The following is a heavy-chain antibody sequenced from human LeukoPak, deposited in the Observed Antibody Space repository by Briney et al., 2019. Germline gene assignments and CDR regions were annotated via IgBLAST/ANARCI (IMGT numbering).Heavy chain of an antibody. V-gene: IGHV3-7*01. CDR1: GFTFSSYW. CDR2: IKKDGSEK. D-gene: IGHD3-3*01. Sequence: GGSLRLSCAASGFTFSSYWMSWVRQAPGKGLEWVANIKKDGSEKYYVDSVKGRFTISRDNAKNTLYLQMNSLRAEDTAVYYCARASLYYDFWSGYQYYYYYYMDVWGKGTTVTVSS. J-gene: IGHJ6*03. CDR3: ARASLYYDFWSGYQYYYYYYMDV.